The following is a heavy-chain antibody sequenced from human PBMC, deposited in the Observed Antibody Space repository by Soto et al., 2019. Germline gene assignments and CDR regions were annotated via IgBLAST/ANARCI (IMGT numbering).Heavy chain of an antibody. Sequence: QVQLVESGGGVVQPGRSLRLSCAASGFTFSSYGMHWVRQAGKGLEWVAVISYGGGDQFYADFVTFRYTISRDNSNNTMNLQMNSLRAEDTAVYYCVKEVRYYYDSRGVDAFDIWGQETMVTVSS. J-gene: IGHJ3*02. V-gene: IGHV3-30*18. D-gene: IGHD3-22*01. CDR2: ISYGGGDQ. CDR1: GFTFSSYG. CDR3: VKEVRYYYDSRGVDAFDI.